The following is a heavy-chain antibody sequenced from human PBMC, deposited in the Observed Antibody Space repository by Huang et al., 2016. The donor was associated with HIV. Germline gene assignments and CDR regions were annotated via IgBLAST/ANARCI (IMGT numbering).Heavy chain of an antibody. CDR2: IDYRGST. J-gene: IGHJ3*02. V-gene: IGHV4-39*01. CDR1: GGSISSRSYY. Sequence: QLQLQESGPGLVKPSETLSLTCSVSGGSISSRSYYWGWIRQPPGKGLEWIGSIDYRGSTCYNPSLKSRVTISVDTSKNQFSLRLSSVTAADTSVYYCARHMDCSSSSCLAGGHERGPFDMWGQGTMVTVSS. D-gene: IGHD2-2*01. CDR3: ARHMDCSSSSCLAGGHERGPFDM.